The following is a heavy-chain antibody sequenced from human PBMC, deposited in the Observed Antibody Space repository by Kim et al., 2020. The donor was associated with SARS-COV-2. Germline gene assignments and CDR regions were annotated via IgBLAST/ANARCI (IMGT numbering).Heavy chain of an antibody. CDR2: IYYSGST. Sequence: SETLSLTCTVSGGSISSYYWSWIRQPPGKGLEWIGYIYYSGSTNYNPSLKSRVTISVDMSKNQISLKLSSVTAADTAVYYCARSGNYYDSSGYSQFDSWGQGTLVTVSS. J-gene: IGHJ4*02. D-gene: IGHD3-22*01. CDR1: GGSISSYY. V-gene: IGHV4-59*01. CDR3: ARSGNYYDSSGYSQFDS.